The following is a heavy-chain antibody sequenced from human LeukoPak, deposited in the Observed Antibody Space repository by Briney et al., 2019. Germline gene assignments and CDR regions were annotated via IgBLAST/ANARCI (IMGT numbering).Heavy chain of an antibody. V-gene: IGHV4-30-2*01. CDR2: IYHSGST. D-gene: IGHD3-9*01. CDR3: ARLIGDILTGYWFDP. Sequence: SQTLSLTCTVSGGSISSGGYYWSWIPQPPGKGLEWIGYIYHSGSTYYNPSLKSRVTISVDRSKNQFSLKLSSVTAADTAVYYCARLIGDILTGYWFDPWGQGTLVTASS. CDR1: GGSISSGGYY. J-gene: IGHJ5*02.